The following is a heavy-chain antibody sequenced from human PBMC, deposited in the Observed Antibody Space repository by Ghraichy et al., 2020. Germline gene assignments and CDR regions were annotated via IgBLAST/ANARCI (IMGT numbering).Heavy chain of an antibody. CDR2: IYYSGST. J-gene: IGHJ5*02. V-gene: IGHV4-59*01. Sequence: SETLSLTCTVSGGSISSYYWSWIRQPPGKGLEWIGYIYYSGSTNYNPSLKSRVTISVDTSKNQFSLKLSSVTAADTAVYYCARTSGYSYGYGPNWFDPWGQGTLVTVSS. D-gene: IGHD5-18*01. CDR1: GGSISSYY. CDR3: ARTSGYSYGYGPNWFDP.